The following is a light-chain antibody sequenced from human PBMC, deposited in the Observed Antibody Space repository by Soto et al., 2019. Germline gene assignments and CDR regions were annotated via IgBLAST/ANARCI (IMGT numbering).Light chain of an antibody. J-gene: IGKJ4*01. CDR1: QSVSSY. Sequence: IVLTQSPATLSLSPWERATLSCRASQSVSSYLAWYQQKPGQAPRLLIYDASNRATGIPARFSGSGSGTDFTLTISSLEPEDFAVYYCQQRSNWPRLTFGGGTKVDI. CDR3: QQRSNWPRLT. V-gene: IGKV3-11*01. CDR2: DAS.